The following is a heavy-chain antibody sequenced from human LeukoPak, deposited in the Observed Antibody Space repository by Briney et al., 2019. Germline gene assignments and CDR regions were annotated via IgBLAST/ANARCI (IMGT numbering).Heavy chain of an antibody. D-gene: IGHD3-3*01. J-gene: IGHJ4*02. CDR2: ISWNSGSI. CDR1: GFTFDDYA. V-gene: IGHV3-9*01. Sequence: GGSLRLSCAASGFTFDDYAMHWVRQAPGKGLEWVSGISWNSGSIGYADSVKGRFTISRDNAKNSLYLQMNSLRAEDTAVYYCARETYYDFWSGSRKGYFDYWGQGTLVTVSS. CDR3: ARETYYDFWSGSRKGYFDY.